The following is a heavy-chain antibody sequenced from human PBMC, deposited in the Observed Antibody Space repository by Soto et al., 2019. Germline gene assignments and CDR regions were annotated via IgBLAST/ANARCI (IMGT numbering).Heavy chain of an antibody. V-gene: IGHV5-51*01. CDR1: GYSFISYW. CDR3: ARQYYYDSSAYPN. CDR2: IFPAAFDT. J-gene: IGHJ4*02. Sequence: PGASLKISCRGSGYSFISYWVAWVRQRPGKGLEWMGSIFPAAFDTRYTPSFQGQVTISVDTSIRTAYLQWGRLEASDTDIYYCARQYYYDSSAYPNWGQGTQVTVSS. D-gene: IGHD3-22*01.